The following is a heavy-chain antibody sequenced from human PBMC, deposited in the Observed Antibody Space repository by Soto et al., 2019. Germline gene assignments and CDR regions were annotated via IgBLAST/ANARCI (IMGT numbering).Heavy chain of an antibody. Sequence: GGSLRLSCAVSGFTASSNYMSWVRQAPGNGLEWVSVIFTGGSTYYADSVKGRFTISRDTSKNTLYLQMNSLRADDTAVYFCARDPASIALPGTSWGQGSLVTVSS. J-gene: IGHJ5*02. CDR3: ARDPASIALPGTS. D-gene: IGHD6-19*01. CDR1: GFTASSNY. CDR2: IFTGGST. V-gene: IGHV3-53*01.